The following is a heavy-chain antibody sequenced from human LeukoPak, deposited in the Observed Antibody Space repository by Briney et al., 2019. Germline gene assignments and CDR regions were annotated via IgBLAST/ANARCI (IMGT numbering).Heavy chain of an antibody. Sequence: GGALRLSCAASGFTFSSYAMSWVRQAPGKGLEWVSAIGGSGGSTYYADSVKGRFTISRDNSQNTLYLQMNSLRAEDTAVYYCAKGALFGSGSLRSDLGYWGQGTLVTVSS. CDR2: IGGSGGST. CDR1: GFTFSSYA. D-gene: IGHD3-10*01. V-gene: IGHV3-23*01. J-gene: IGHJ4*02. CDR3: AKGALFGSGSLRSDLGY.